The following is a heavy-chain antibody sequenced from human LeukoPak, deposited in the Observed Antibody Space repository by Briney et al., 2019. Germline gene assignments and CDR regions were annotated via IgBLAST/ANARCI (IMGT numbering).Heavy chain of an antibody. J-gene: IGHJ5*02. D-gene: IGHD1-7*01. Sequence: KPGGSLRLSCAASGFTFTDDYMSWIRQAPGKGLEWVSYISSSSSYTNYADSVKGRFTISRDNAKKSLFLQMNSLRAEDTAVYYCARYNWNYFYWFDPWGQGTLVTVSS. CDR2: ISSSSSYT. CDR1: GFTFTDDY. V-gene: IGHV3-11*06. CDR3: ARYNWNYFYWFDP.